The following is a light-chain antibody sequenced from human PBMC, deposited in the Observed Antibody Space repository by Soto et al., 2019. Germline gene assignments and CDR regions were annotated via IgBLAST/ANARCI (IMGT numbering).Light chain of an antibody. CDR3: QQYGSSPLT. Sequence: EIVLTQSPGTLCLSPGERATLSCRASQSVSSNLAWYQQKPGQAPRLLIYGASTRATGVPARFSGSGSGTDFTLTISRLEPEDFAVYYCQQYGSSPLTFGGGTKVDIK. CDR2: GAS. CDR1: QSVSSN. V-gene: IGKV3-20*01. J-gene: IGKJ4*01.